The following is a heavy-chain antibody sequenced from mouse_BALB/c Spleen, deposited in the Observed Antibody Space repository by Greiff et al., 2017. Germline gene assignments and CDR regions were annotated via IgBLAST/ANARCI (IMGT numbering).Heavy chain of an antibody. Sequence: QVQLQQPGAELVKPGASVKLSCKASGYTFTSYWMHWVKQRPGQGLEWIGEIDPSDSYTNYNQKFKGKATLTVDKSSSTAYMQLSSLTSEDSAVYYCARSGRYDLYYYAMDYWGQGTSVTVSS. D-gene: IGHD2-14*01. V-gene: IGHV1-69*02. CDR3: ARSGRYDLYYYAMDY. CDR2: IDPSDSYT. J-gene: IGHJ4*01. CDR1: GYTFTSYW.